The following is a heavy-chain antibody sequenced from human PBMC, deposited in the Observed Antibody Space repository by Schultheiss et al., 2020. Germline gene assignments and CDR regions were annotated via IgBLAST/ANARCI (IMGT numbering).Heavy chain of an antibody. J-gene: IGHJ5*01. D-gene: IGHD3-16*02. CDR3: ARDSGSYPNWFDP. Sequence: ASVKVSCTAGHNFSGYYVHWVRQAPGQGLEWMGRINPNSGGTESSQKFQGRVTMTRDTSISTVYMKLSRLTSDDTAIYYCARDSGSYPNWFDPWGQGTLVTVSS. V-gene: IGHV1-2*06. CDR1: GHNFSGYY. CDR2: INPNSGGT.